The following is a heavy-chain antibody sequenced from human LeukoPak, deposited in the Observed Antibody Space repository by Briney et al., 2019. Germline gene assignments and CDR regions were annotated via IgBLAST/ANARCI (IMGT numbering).Heavy chain of an antibody. V-gene: IGHV3-15*01. CDR3: TSGEMSAFDF. Sequence: SGASGFTFNDVWMNWVRQAPGKGLEWLGRIRSTTNGGSAQYAAPVKGRFFLSRDDSERTAYLQMNSLKTDDTALYYCTSGEMSAFDFWGQGAMVTVSS. D-gene: IGHD1-26*01. J-gene: IGHJ3*01. CDR2: IRSTTNGGSA. CDR1: GFTFNDVW.